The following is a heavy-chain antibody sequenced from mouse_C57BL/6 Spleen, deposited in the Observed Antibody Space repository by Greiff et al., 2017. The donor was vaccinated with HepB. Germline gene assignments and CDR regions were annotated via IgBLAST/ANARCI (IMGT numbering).Heavy chain of an antibody. CDR2: IYPYNGVS. D-gene: IGHD2-4*01. J-gene: IGHJ3*01. Sequence: VQLQQSGPELVKPGASVKISCKASGYSFTGYYMHWVKQSHGNILDWIGYIYPYNGVSSYNQKFKVKATLTVDKSSSTAYMELRSLTSEDSAVYYCARGEYDYDEDWFAYWGQGTLVTVSA. CDR3: ARGEYDYDEDWFAY. CDR1: GYSFTGYY. V-gene: IGHV1-31*01.